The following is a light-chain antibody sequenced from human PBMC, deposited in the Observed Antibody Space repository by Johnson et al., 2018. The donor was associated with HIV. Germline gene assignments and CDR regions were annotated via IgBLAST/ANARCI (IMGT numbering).Light chain of an antibody. J-gene: IGLJ1*01. CDR1: SSNIGNKY. Sequence: QSVLTQPPSVSAAPGQKVTISCSGSSSNIGNKYVSWYQILPGTAPKLLIYKNNQRPSGIPDRFSGSKSGTSATLGITGLQTGDEADYYCGTWDTSLSTGGAFGTGTKVPVL. CDR3: GTWDTSLSTGGA. V-gene: IGLV1-51*02. CDR2: KNN.